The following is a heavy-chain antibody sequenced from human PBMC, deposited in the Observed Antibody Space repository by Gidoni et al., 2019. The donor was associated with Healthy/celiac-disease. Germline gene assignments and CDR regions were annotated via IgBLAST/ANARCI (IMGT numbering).Heavy chain of an antibody. CDR3: ARAGRYSSGWYSPYALDY. J-gene: IGHJ4*02. V-gene: IGHV3-30*01. D-gene: IGHD6-19*01. CDR2: ISYDGSNK. CDR1: DFNFGCCA. Sequence: QVRLVESGGGLVKTGRSLRLSCAADDFNFGCCAMHWVSQAPGKGLEGVAVISYDGSNKYYADSVKGRFTISSDNSKNTLSLQMNSLSAEDTAVYYCARAGRYSSGWYSPYALDYWGQGTLVTVSS.